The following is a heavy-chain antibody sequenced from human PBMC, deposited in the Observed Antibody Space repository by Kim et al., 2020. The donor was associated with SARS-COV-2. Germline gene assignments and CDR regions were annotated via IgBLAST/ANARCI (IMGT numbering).Heavy chain of an antibody. J-gene: IGHJ6*02. CDR3: ARDLLVGATSYGMGV. V-gene: IGHV3-30*07. D-gene: IGHD1-26*01. Sequence: ADCTKARLTISRDNQKHTLYLQMNSLSAEDPAVYYCARDLLVGATSYGMGVWGQGTTVTVSS.